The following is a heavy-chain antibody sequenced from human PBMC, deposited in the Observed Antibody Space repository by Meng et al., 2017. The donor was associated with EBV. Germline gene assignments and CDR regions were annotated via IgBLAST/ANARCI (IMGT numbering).Heavy chain of an antibody. CDR3: ARVSPKRYFDYLAPPDY. Sequence: QVQLQQWGAGLLKPSVXLSLTFAVYCGSVNGYFWSWIRQPPGKGLEWIGELHHSGSTNYNPSLKSRLRISVDTSKNQFSLNLTSVTAADTAVYYCARVSPKRYFDYLAPPDYWGQGTLVTVSS. CDR2: LHHSGST. D-gene: IGHD3-9*01. J-gene: IGHJ4*02. CDR1: CGSVNGYF. V-gene: IGHV4-34*01.